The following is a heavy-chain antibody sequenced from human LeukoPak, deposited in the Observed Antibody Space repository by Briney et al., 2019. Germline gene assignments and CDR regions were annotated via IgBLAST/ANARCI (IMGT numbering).Heavy chain of an antibody. CDR1: GYTFTGYY. V-gene: IGHV1-2*02. D-gene: IGHD3-3*01. CDR3: ARAYYDFWSGATSTDTYYCYYYMDV. CDR2: INPNSGGT. Sequence: ASVKVPCKASGYTFTGYYMHWVRQAPGQGLEWMGWINPNSGGTNYAQKFQGRVTMTRDTSISTAYMELSRLRSDDTAVYYCARAYYDFWSGATSTDTYYCYYYMDVWGKGTTVTVSS. J-gene: IGHJ6*03.